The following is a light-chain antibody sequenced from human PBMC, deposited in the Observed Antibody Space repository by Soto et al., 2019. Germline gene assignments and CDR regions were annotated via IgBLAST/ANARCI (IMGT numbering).Light chain of an antibody. V-gene: IGLV1-47*02. Sequence: QSVLTQPPSASGTPGQRVTISCSGRFSNIGSNYVYWYQQLPGTAPKLLIFTNDQRTSGVPGRFSGSKSGTSASLAISGPRAGDGAGYYCAVWDDSLRGWVFGGGTKVTVL. J-gene: IGLJ3*02. CDR2: TND. CDR1: FSNIGSNY. CDR3: AVWDDSLRGWV.